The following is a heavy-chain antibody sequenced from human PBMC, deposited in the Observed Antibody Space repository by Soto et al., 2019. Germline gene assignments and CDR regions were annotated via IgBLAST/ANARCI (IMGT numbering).Heavy chain of an antibody. CDR1: GGSISSGGYY. V-gene: IGHV4-31*03. J-gene: IGHJ4*02. Sequence: QVQLQESGPGLVKPSQTLSLTCTVSGGSISSGGYYWSWIRQHPGKGLEWIGYINYSGSTYYNPSLRMRVTISVDTSKNQFSLKLSSVTAAHTAVYYCARGGIAAAAPPDYWGQGTLVTVSS. CDR3: ARGGIAAAAPPDY. CDR2: INYSGST. D-gene: IGHD6-13*01.